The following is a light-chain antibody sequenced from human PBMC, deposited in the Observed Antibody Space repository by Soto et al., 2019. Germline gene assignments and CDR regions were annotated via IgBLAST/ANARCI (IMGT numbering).Light chain of an antibody. V-gene: IGKV3-20*01. J-gene: IGKJ5*01. CDR3: QQYATSPIT. CDR2: GAS. CDR1: QSFSSSF. Sequence: EIVLTQSPGTLSLSPGEGATLACRASQSFSSSFLAWYQQKPVQAPRLLLYGASSRATGIPDRFSGSGSGTDFTLSITRLEPEDFAVYFCQQYATSPITFGQGTRLEIK.